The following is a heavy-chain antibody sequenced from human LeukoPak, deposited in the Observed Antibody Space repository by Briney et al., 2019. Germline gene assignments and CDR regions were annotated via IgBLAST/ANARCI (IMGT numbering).Heavy chain of an antibody. J-gene: IGHJ3*02. V-gene: IGHV3-48*03. CDR1: GFTFSNYV. D-gene: IGHD5-24*01. Sequence: PGGSLRLSCAASGFTFSNYVMNWVRQAPGKGLEWVSFISSTGSGIYYADSVKGRFTISRDNAKNSLYLQMNSLRAEDTALYYCAKGRRDGYNSGPRGDIWGQGTMVTVSS. CDR2: ISSTGSGI. CDR3: AKGRRDGYNSGPRGDI.